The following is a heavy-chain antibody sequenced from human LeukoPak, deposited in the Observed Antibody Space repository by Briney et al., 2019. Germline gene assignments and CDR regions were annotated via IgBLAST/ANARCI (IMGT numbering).Heavy chain of an antibody. CDR3: ATGGGWEPSSGVVTHIDV. D-gene: IGHD3-3*01. CDR1: GFMFSGYG. CDR2: IGNDGNGI. Sequence: GGSLRLSCAASGFMFSGYGMHWVGQGAGQGLHLVSGIGNDGNGIIYADSVKGRFTTSRDNAKNTLYLQMSSLRVEDTAVYYCATGGGWEPSSGVVTHIDVWGKGTTVTVSS. J-gene: IGHJ6*03. V-gene: IGHV3-74*01.